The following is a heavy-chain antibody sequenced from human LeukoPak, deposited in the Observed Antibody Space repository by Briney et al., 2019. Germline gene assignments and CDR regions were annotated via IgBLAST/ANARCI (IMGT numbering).Heavy chain of an antibody. CDR1: GFTFSSYW. V-gene: IGHV3-74*01. Sequence: GGSLRLSCAASGFTFSSYWMHWVRQAPGKGLVWVSRINTDGSSTSYADSVKGRFTISRDNAKNTAYLQMNSLKTEDTAVYYCTRLGYGDYSPYYYYYGMDVWGQGTTVTVSS. CDR2: INTDGSST. J-gene: IGHJ6*02. D-gene: IGHD4-17*01. CDR3: TRLGYGDYSPYYYYYGMDV.